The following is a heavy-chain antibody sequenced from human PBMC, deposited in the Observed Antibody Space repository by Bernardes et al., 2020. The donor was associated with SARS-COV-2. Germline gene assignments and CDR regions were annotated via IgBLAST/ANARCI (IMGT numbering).Heavy chain of an antibody. CDR1: SGSISGYY. CDR3: ARLPYGDRRGTFDY. CDR2: IYYSGKT. J-gene: IGHJ4*02. Sequence: SEPLSLTCTVSSGSISGYYWSWIRQPPGRGLEWVAYIYYSGKTNCNPSLRSRVTISLDSSKNQFSLDLRSVTAADTAVYYCARLPYGDRRGTFDYWGRGTLVTVSS. V-gene: IGHV4-59*08. D-gene: IGHD4-17*01.